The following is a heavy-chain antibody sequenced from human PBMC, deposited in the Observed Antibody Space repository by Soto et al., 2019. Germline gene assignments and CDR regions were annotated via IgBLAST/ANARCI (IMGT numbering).Heavy chain of an antibody. CDR1: GGTFSSYG. CDR2: INAGNGNT. D-gene: IGHD6-19*01. CDR3: ARSGYSSGWYHWYFDL. Sequence: GASVKVSCKASGGTFSSYGIHWVRQAPGQRLEWMGWINAGNGNTKYSQNFQGRVTITRDTSASTAYMELSSLRSEDTAVFYCARSGYSSGWYHWYFDLWGRGTLVTVSS. V-gene: IGHV1-3*01. J-gene: IGHJ2*01.